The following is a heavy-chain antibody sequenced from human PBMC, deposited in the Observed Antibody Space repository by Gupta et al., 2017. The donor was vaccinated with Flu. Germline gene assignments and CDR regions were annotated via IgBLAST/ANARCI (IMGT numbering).Heavy chain of an antibody. CDR1: GFTFSSHA. D-gene: IGHD1-26*01. CDR2: ISGSGGST. J-gene: IGHJ4*02. CDR3: AKDHRRQWELLSFDY. Sequence: EVQLLESGGGLVQPGGSLRLSCAPSGFTFSSHAMRWVRQAPGKGLEWVSAISGSGGSTYYADSVKGRFTISRDNSKNTLYLQMNSLRAEDTAVYYCAKDHRRQWELLSFDYWGQGTLVTVSS. V-gene: IGHV3-23*01.